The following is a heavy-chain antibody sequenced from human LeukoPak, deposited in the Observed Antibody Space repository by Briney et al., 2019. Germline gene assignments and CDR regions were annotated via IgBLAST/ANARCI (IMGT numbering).Heavy chain of an antibody. CDR1: GGSISSGGYY. J-gene: IGHJ2*01. CDR3: ARHSLTELSAVGGYFDL. Sequence: SQTLSLTCTVSGGSISSGGYYWSWIRQHPGKGLEWIGYIYYSGSTYYNPSLKSRVTISVDTSKNQFSLKLSSVTAADTAVYYCARHSLTELSAVGGYFDLWGRGTLVTVSS. V-gene: IGHV4-31*03. CDR2: IYYSGST. D-gene: IGHD2-15*01.